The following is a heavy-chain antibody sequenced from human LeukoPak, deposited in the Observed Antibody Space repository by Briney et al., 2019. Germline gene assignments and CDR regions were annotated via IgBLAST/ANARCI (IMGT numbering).Heavy chain of an antibody. CDR3: ARRGGSAYYGVFDY. J-gene: IGHJ4*02. V-gene: IGHV5-51*01. Sequence: GESLKISXKDSGYSFTTYWIGWVRQMPGKGLEWMGIIYPGDSDTRYSPSFQGQVTISADKSISAAYLQWSSLKASDTAMYYCARRGGSAYYGVFDYWGQGTLVTVSS. CDR1: GYSFTTYW. D-gene: IGHD3-10*01. CDR2: IYPGDSDT.